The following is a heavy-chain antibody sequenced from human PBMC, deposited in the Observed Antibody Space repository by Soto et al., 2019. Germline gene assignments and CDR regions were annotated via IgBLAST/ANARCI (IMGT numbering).Heavy chain of an antibody. Sequence: PGESLKISCNTSGYILTTYWFAWVRQMPGKGLEWMGIIYLSDSDTIYSPSAQGHFTISADKSIKTAYLQWSSLKASDTAIYYCATTFDYNGYFDPWGQGTQVTVSS. CDR3: ATTFDYNGYFDP. CDR1: GYILTTYW. V-gene: IGHV5-51*01. J-gene: IGHJ5*02. D-gene: IGHD4-4*01. CDR2: IYLSDSDT.